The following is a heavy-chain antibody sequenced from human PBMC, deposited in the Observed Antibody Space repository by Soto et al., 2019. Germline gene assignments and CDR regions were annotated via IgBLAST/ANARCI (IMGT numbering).Heavy chain of an antibody. CDR3: ARLSGSPSGMDV. D-gene: IGHD6-6*01. V-gene: IGHV5-51*01. J-gene: IGHJ6*02. CDR1: GFSFTTYW. Sequence: GESLKISCKGSGFSFTTYWIAWVRQMPGKGMEWMGIIYPGDSDIRYSPSFQGQVSISADRSITTAYLQWSSLKASDTAIYYCARLSGSPSGMDVWGLGTTVTVSS. CDR2: IYPGDSDI.